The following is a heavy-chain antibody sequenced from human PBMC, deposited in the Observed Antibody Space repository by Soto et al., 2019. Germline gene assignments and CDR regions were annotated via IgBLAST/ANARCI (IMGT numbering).Heavy chain of an antibody. J-gene: IGHJ6*03. CDR3: ARPYYYGSGRGYMDV. CDR2: IYYSGST. D-gene: IGHD3-10*01. Sequence: KPSETLSLTCTVSGGSISSYYWSWIRQPPGKGLEWIGYIYYSGSTYYNPSLKSRVTISVDTSKNQFSLKLSSVTAADTAVYYCARPYYYGSGRGYMDVWGKGTTVTVSS. V-gene: IGHV4-59*08. CDR1: GGSISSYY.